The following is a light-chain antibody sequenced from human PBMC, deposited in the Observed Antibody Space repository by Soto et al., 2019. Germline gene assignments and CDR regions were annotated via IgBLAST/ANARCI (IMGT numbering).Light chain of an antibody. Sequence: QSALTQPASVSGSPGQSITISCTGTSSDVGSYNFVSWYQQHPGKAPKLMIYEGSKRPSGVSNRFSGYKSGNTASLTISGLQAEDEADYYCCSYAGSGTNVFGTGTKLTVL. CDR2: EGS. J-gene: IGLJ1*01. CDR3: CSYAGSGTNV. V-gene: IGLV2-23*01. CDR1: SSDVGSYNF.